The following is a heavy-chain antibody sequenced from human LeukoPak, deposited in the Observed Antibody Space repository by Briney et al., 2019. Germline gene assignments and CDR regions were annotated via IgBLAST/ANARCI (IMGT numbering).Heavy chain of an antibody. V-gene: IGHV3-21*01. J-gene: IGHJ3*02. CDR3: AEAFDI. Sequence: NPGGSLRLSCAASGFTFSTYNMNRVRQAPGKGLEWVSSISSHSNYIYYADSVKGRFTISRDNAKNSLYLQMNSLRAEDTAVYYCAEAFDIWGQGTMVTVSS. CDR1: GFTFSTYN. CDR2: ISSHSNYI.